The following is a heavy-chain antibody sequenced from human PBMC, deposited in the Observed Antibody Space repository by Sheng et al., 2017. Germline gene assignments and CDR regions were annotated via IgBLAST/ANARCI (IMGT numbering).Heavy chain of an antibody. D-gene: IGHD6-6*01. CDR2: ISAYNGYT. V-gene: IGHV1-18*01. J-gene: IGHJ4*02. CDR3: GRDKGIAARPVADS. CDR1: LHLTSYG. Sequence: QVQLVQSGAEVKKPGAVSEGLLQGFWLHLTSYGITWIRQAPGQGLDWVGWISAYNGYTSYAQEFQGRVTMTTDTSTSTAYMELRSLKSDDTAVYYCGRDKGIAARPVADSWGQGTLVTVSS.